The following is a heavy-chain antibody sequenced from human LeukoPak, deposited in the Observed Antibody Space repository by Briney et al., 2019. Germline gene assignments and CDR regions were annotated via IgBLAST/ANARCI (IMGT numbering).Heavy chain of an antibody. Sequence: ASVKVSCKVSGYTLTELSMHWVRQAPGKGLEWMGGFDPEDGETIYAQKFQGRVTMTRDMSTSTVYMELSSLRSEDTAVYYCARGRNYYGSGSYYNERSRENWFDPWGQGTLVTVSS. J-gene: IGHJ5*02. CDR1: GYTLTELS. V-gene: IGHV1-24*01. CDR3: ARGRNYYGSGSYYNERSRENWFDP. CDR2: FDPEDGET. D-gene: IGHD3-10*01.